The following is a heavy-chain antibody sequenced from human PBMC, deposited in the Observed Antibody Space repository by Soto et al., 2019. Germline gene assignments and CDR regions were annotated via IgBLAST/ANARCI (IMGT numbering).Heavy chain of an antibody. V-gene: IGHV3-9*01. CDR3: AKDTHYYDILTGFDY. CDR2: ISWNGNSI. Sequence: GGSLRLSCAASGFTFKDHAMHWVRQAPGKGLEWVSSISWNGNSIGYADSVKGRFTISRDNGKNSLYLQMNSLRAEDTALYYCAKDTHYYDILTGFDYWGQGTLVTVS. J-gene: IGHJ4*02. D-gene: IGHD3-9*01. CDR1: GFTFKDHA.